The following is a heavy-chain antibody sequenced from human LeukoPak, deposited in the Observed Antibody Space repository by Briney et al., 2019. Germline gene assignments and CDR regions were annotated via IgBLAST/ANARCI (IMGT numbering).Heavy chain of an antibody. J-gene: IGHJ4*02. CDR3: ATVRDIVVGGGSYYFDY. CDR1: GYTFTGYY. Sequence: ASVKVSCKSSGYTFTGYYMHWVRQAPGQGLEWMGWMNPNSGGTNYAQKFQGRVTMTRDTSITTAYMELSRLKSDDTAVYYCATVRDIVVGGGSYYFDYWGQGTLVTVSS. CDR2: MNPNSGGT. V-gene: IGHV1-2*02. D-gene: IGHD2-15*01.